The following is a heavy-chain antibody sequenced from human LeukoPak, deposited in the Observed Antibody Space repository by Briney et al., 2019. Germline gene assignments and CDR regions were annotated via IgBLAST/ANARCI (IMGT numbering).Heavy chain of an antibody. V-gene: IGHV3-48*03. CDR2: ISNGGYTS. J-gene: IGHJ5*02. CDR1: GFTFSSYE. Sequence: GGSLRLSCVASGFTFSSYEMNWVRQAPGMGLEWVSYISNGGYTSYYASSVKGRFTISRDDAKNTLYLQMDSLRVEDTALYYCAREVVEVKWFDPWGGGPVVSVSS. D-gene: IGHD2-15*01. CDR3: AREVVEVKWFDP.